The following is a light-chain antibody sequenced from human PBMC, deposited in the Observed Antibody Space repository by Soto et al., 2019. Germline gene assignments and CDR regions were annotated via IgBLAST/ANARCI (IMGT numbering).Light chain of an antibody. CDR1: QDIRTA. V-gene: IGKV1-6*01. CDR3: LQDYNSPRT. Sequence: ALQMTQSPSSLSASVGDRVTITCRASQDIRTALGWYQQKPGKAPKLLIYVATTLQSGVPSRFSGSGSGTDFTLTISGLHPEDFATYYCLQDYNSPRTFGQGTKVEVK. CDR2: VAT. J-gene: IGKJ1*01.